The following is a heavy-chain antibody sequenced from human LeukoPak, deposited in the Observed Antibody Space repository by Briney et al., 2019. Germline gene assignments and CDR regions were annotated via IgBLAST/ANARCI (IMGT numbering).Heavy chain of an antibody. Sequence: SETLSLTCTVSGGSISSYYWSWIRQPPGKGLEWIGYIYYSGSPNYNPSLKSRVTISVDTSKNQFSLKLSSVTAADTAVYYCARDGDAFDIWGQGTMVTVSS. CDR1: GGSISSYY. J-gene: IGHJ3*02. V-gene: IGHV4-59*12. CDR3: ARDGDAFDI. CDR2: IYYSGSP.